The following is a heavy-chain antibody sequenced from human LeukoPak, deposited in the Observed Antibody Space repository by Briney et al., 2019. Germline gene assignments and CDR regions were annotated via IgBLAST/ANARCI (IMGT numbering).Heavy chain of an antibody. CDR2: INPNSGGT. V-gene: IGHV1-2*02. Sequence: ASVKVSCKASGYTFTGYYMHWVRQAPGQGLEWMGWINPNSGGTNYAQKFQGRVTMTRDTSISTAYMEPSRLRSDDTAVYYCARDRPSTYYYDSSGYYYHDYWGQGTLVTVSS. J-gene: IGHJ4*02. CDR1: GYTFTGYY. CDR3: ARDRPSTYYYDSSGYYYHDY. D-gene: IGHD3-22*01.